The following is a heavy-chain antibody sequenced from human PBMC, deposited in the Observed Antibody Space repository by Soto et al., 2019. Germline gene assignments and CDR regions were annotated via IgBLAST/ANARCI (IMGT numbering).Heavy chain of an antibody. J-gene: IGHJ4*02. CDR2: ISYDGSNK. CDR1: GFTFSSYG. Sequence: GGSLRLSCAASGFTFSSYGMHWVRQAPGKGLEWVAVISYDGSNKYYADSVKGRFTISRDNSKNTLYLQMNSLRAEDTAVYYCAKDPRYYDSSGYLSDYFDYWGQGTLVTVSS. V-gene: IGHV3-30*18. D-gene: IGHD3-22*01. CDR3: AKDPRYYDSSGYLSDYFDY.